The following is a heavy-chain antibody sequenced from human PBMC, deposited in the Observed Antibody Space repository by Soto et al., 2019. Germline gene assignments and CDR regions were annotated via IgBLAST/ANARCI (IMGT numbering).Heavy chain of an antibody. CDR2: ISAYNGNT. V-gene: IGHV1-18*01. CDR3: SSTPWPRFSWFDP. J-gene: IGHJ5*02. Sequence: ASGKVSCKASGYTFTSYGSSWVRQAPGKGLEGRGWISAYNGNTNYEQKLKGRVTMTTATSTSTAYMELRSLRSDATAVSFCSSTPWPRFSWFDPWGQGTLVTVSS. CDR1: GYTFTSYG.